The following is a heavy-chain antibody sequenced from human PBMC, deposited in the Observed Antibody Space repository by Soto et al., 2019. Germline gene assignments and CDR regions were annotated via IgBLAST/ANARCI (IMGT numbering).Heavy chain of an antibody. CDR2: ISAYNGNT. D-gene: IGHD3-10*01. V-gene: IGHV1-18*01. CDR1: GYTFTSYG. J-gene: IGHJ4*02. CDR3: ARVRFFSPYYYCSVSYYHFDY. Sequence: QVQLVQSGAEVKKPGASVKVSCKASGYTFTSYGISWVRQTPAQGLEWMGWISAYNGNTNYAQKLQGRVTMTTETSTCAAYRALRSRRSDDTAVYSCARVRFFSPYYYCSVSYYHFDYWGQGTLFAVSS.